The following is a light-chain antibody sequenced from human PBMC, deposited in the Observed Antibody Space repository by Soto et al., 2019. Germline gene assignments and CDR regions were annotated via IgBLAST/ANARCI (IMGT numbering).Light chain of an antibody. CDR2: GAS. CDR1: QTVNSK. Sequence: EFVMTQSPATLSVPPGERATLSCRAGQTVNSKLAWYQQKPGQAPRLLIYGASTRATGVPDRFSGSGSGTEFTLTISSLQSEDFAVYYCQQYNNWPPGTFGQGTKVDIK. V-gene: IGKV3-15*01. J-gene: IGKJ1*01. CDR3: QQYNNWPPGT.